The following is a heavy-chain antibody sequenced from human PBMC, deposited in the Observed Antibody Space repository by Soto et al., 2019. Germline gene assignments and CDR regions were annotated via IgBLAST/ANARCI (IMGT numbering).Heavy chain of an antibody. V-gene: IGHV3-30*18. CDR3: AKDTSLMAAGGTVDY. CDR2: ISYDGSNK. J-gene: IGHJ4*02. Sequence: QVQLVESGGGVVQPGRSLRLSCAASEFTFRTYGMQWVRQAPGKGLEWVAVISYDGSNKYYADSVKGRFTISRDNSKNSLYLQMNSLTAEDTAVYYCAKDTSLMAAGGTVDYWGQGTLVTVSS. CDR1: EFTFRTYG. D-gene: IGHD6-13*01.